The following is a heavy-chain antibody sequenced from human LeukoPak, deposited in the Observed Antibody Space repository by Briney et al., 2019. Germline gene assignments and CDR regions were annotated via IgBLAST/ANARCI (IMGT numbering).Heavy chain of an antibody. Sequence: SETLSLTCAVSGCSVSSSNWWSWVRQPPGKGLEWIGEIYHSGSTNYNPSLKSRVTISVDKSKNQFSLKLNSLTAADTAVYFCARCYYDSSGYRFDYWAQGTLVTVSS. CDR2: IYHSGST. CDR1: GCSVSSSNW. D-gene: IGHD3-22*01. V-gene: IGHV4-4*02. CDR3: ARCYYDSSGYRFDY. J-gene: IGHJ4*02.